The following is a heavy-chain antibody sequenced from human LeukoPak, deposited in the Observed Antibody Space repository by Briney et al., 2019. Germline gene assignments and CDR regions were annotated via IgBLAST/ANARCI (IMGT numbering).Heavy chain of an antibody. D-gene: IGHD1-20*01. CDR3: ARGDITGTAGFDY. V-gene: IGHV3-30-3*01. Sequence: PGRSLRLSCAASGFTFSSYAMHWVRQAPGKGLEWVAVISYDGSNKYYADSVKGRFTISRDNSKNTLYLQMNSLRAEDTAVYYCARGDITGTAGFDYWGQGTLVTVSS. CDR2: ISYDGSNK. CDR1: GFTFSSYA. J-gene: IGHJ4*02.